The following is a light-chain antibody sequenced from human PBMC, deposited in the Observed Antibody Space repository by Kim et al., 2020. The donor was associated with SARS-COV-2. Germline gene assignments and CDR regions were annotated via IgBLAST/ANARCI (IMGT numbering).Light chain of an antibody. CDR2: DKD. V-gene: IGLV3-19*01. J-gene: IGLJ2*01. Sequence: QTARIQFQRDVPRGYFANWYQQKPGQAPVLVIYDKDNRPSGIPARFSGPRSGDTAYLIITGAQADDEADYYCNPRDSTGEHVVFGGGTQLTVL. CDR3: NPRDSTGEHVV. CDR1: VPRGYF.